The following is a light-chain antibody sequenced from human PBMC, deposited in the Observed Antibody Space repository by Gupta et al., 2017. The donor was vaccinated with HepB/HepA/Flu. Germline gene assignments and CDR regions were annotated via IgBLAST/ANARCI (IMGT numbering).Light chain of an antibody. CDR1: QSVSSN. V-gene: IGKV3-15*01. J-gene: IGKJ2*01. CDR3: QQYNNWPRT. CDR2: GTS. Sequence: EIVMTQSPATLSVSPGERATLSCRASQSVSSNLAWFQQKPGQAPRIRIYGTSSSGWGAEYTLTNSSLQSEDFAVFYCQQYNNWPRTFGQGTKVEIK.